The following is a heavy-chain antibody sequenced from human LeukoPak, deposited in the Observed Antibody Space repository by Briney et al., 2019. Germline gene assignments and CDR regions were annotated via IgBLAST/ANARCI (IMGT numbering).Heavy chain of an antibody. Sequence: SETLTLTCTVSGGSISSYYWSWIRQPPGKGLEWIGYIYYSGSTNYNPSLKSRVTISVDTSKNQFSLKLSSVTAADTAVYYCARIPRPVYHYDSSGYDREGAFDIWGQGTMVTVSS. CDR3: ARIPRPVYHYDSSGYDREGAFDI. CDR1: GGSISSYY. J-gene: IGHJ3*02. V-gene: IGHV4-59*08. CDR2: IYYSGST. D-gene: IGHD3-22*01.